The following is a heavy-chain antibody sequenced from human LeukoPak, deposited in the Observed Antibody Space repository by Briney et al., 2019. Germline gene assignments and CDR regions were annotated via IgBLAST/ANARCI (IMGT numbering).Heavy chain of an antibody. D-gene: IGHD2-2*02. Sequence: RASVKVSCKASGGTFSSYAISWVRQAPGQGLEWMGGIIPIFGTANYAQKFQGRVTITADESTSTAYMELSSLRSEDTAVYYCARGGLGAYCSSTSCYTETYHDAFDIWGQGTMVTVSS. CDR1: GGTFSSYA. J-gene: IGHJ3*02. CDR3: ARGGLGAYCSSTSCYTETYHDAFDI. CDR2: IIPIFGTA. V-gene: IGHV1-69*13.